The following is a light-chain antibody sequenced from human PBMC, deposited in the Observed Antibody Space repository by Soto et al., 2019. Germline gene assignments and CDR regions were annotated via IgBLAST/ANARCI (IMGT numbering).Light chain of an antibody. V-gene: IGLV1-44*01. CDR2: SNN. Sequence: QSVLTQPPSASGTPGQRVTISCSGSSSNIGSNTVNWYQQLPGTAPKLLIYSNNQRPSGVPDRFSGSKSGTSASLAISGLQSEDEADYYCAAWDESLNCPYVFGTATKVTVL. CDR1: SSNIGSNT. CDR3: AAWDESLNCPYV. J-gene: IGLJ1*01.